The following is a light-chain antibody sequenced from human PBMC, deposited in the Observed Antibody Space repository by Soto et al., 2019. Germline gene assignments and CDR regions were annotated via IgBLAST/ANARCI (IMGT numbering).Light chain of an antibody. Sequence: EVVMTQSPATLSVSPGERATLSCRASQSVNSNLAWYQQKPGQAPRLLIHGASTRATGIPARFSGSGFGTEFILTISSLQSEDLAIYYCQQYNNWLWTFGQGTKVEIK. CDR3: QQYNNWLWT. V-gene: IGKV3-15*01. J-gene: IGKJ1*01. CDR2: GAS. CDR1: QSVNSN.